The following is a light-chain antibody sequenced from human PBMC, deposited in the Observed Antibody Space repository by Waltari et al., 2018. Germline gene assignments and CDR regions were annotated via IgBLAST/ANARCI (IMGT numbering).Light chain of an antibody. V-gene: IGKV4-1*01. CDR2: WAS. CDR3: QQYYSTPNT. CDR1: QSLLHTNNKNY. J-gene: IGKJ2*01. Sequence: DIVVTQSPDSLAVSLGERATINCKSSQSLLHTNNKNYLAWYLLRPGQPPKLLIYWASTRESGVPGRFSGSGSGTDFTLTISGLQAEDVAVYYCQQYYSTPNTFGQGTKLEIK.